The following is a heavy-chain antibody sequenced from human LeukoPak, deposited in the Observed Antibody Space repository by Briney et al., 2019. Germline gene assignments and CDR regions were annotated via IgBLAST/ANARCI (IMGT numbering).Heavy chain of an antibody. J-gene: IGHJ4*02. D-gene: IGHD3-10*01. V-gene: IGHV3-21*01. Sequence: GGSLRLSCAASGFTFSSYSMNWVRQAPGKGLEWVSSISSSSYIYYADSVKGRFTISRDNAKNSLYLQMNSLRAEDTAVYYCARDRKGGSGSYYRSLYDYWGQGTLVTVSS. CDR3: ARDRKGGSGSYYRSLYDY. CDR2: ISSSSYI. CDR1: GFTFSSYS.